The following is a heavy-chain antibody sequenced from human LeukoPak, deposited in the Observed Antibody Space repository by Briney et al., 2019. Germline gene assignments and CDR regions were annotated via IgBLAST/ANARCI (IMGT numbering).Heavy chain of an antibody. V-gene: IGHV4-59*01. CDR3: ARFQSGYPYDY. Sequence: SETLSLTCTVSGGSISSYYWSWIRQPPGKRLEWIGYIYYSGSTNYNPSLKSRVTISVDTSKNQFSLKLSSVTASDTAVYYCARFQSGYPYDYWGQGTLVTVSS. J-gene: IGHJ4*02. CDR1: GGSISSYY. D-gene: IGHD3-3*01. CDR2: IYYSGST.